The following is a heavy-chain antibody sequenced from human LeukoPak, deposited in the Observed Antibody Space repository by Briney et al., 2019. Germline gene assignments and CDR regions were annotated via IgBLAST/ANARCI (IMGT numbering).Heavy chain of an antibody. CDR3: AKDRPIKGGFDP. J-gene: IGHJ5*02. CDR1: GFILTTYG. CDR2: MRSDGTSK. Sequence: PGGSLRLSCVASGFILTTYGMLWVRQAPGKGLQWVAFMRSDGTSKYYGDSVEGRLTISRDNSKSTLYLLMNSLSAEDTCIYYCAKDRPIKGGFDPWGQGTPVTVPS. D-gene: IGHD3-16*01. V-gene: IGHV3-30*02.